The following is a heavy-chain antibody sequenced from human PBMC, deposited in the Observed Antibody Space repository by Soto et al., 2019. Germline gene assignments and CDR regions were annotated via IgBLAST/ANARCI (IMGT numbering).Heavy chain of an antibody. V-gene: IGHV4-59*12. Sequence: PSETLSLTCTVSGGSISSYYWSWIRQPPGKGLEWIGYIYYSGSTNYNPSLKSRVTISLDKSNNQFSLKLTSVTAADTAVYFCARDFDHDIMDVWGQGTTVTVSS. CDR1: GGSISSYY. J-gene: IGHJ6*02. CDR3: ARDFDHDIMDV. CDR2: IYYSGST.